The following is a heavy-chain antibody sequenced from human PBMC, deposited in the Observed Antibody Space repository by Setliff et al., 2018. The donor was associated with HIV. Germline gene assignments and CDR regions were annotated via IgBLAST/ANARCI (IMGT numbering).Heavy chain of an antibody. CDR2: IKTKNEGAAT. CDR1: GFTFSSAW. CDR3: AKKVPGVGVAGPFDY. V-gene: IGHV3-15*01. J-gene: IGHJ4*02. D-gene: IGHD6-19*01. Sequence: VWAGGSLRLSCAASGFTFSSAWMSWVRQAPGKGLEWVGRIKTKNEGAATYYAAPVKGRFTISRDDSKNTMYLQMNSLRAEDTAVYYCAKKVPGVGVAGPFDYWGQGTLVTVSS.